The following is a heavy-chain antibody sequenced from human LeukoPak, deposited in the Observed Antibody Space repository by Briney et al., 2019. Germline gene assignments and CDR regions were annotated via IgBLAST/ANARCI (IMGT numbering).Heavy chain of an antibody. CDR2: ISGSGGST. J-gene: IGHJ4*02. Sequence: GGSLRLSCAASGFTFSSYAMSWVCQAPGKGLEWVSAISGSGGSTYYADSVKGRFTISRDNSKNTLYLQMNSLRAEDTAVYYCAKDVGLLQGALDWGQGTLVTVSS. CDR3: AKDVGLLQGALD. D-gene: IGHD2-15*01. CDR1: GFTFSSYA. V-gene: IGHV3-23*01.